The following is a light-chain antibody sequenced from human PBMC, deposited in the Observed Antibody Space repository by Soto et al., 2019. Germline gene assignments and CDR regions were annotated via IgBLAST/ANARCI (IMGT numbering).Light chain of an antibody. CDR3: QQRSNWPPIT. Sequence: IVMTQSPATLSLSPGERATLSCRASQSVSSSYLAWYQQKPGQAPRLLIYDASNRATGIPARFSGSGSGTDFTLTISSLEPEDFAVYYCQQRSNWPPITFGQGTRLEIK. CDR1: QSVSSSY. J-gene: IGKJ5*01. CDR2: DAS. V-gene: IGKV3D-20*02.